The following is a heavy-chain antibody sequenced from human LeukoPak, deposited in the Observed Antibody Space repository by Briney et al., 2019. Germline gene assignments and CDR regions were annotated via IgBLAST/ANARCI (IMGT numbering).Heavy chain of an antibody. CDR1: GYTLTELS. CDR2: FDPEDGET. J-gene: IGHJ4*02. D-gene: IGHD3-22*01. CDR3: ARAPPLYYDSSGYYYDYFDY. V-gene: IGHV1-24*01. Sequence: GASVKVSCKVSGYTLTELSMHWVRQAPGKGLEWMGGFDPEDGETIYAQKFQGRVTMTEDTSTDTAYMELSSLRSEDTAVYYCARAPPLYYDSSGYYYDYFDYWGQGTLVTVSS.